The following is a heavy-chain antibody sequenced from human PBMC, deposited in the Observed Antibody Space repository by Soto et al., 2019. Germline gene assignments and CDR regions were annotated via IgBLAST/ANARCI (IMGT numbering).Heavy chain of an antibody. CDR2: MNPDNGKT. CDR1: GYTFTSND. Sequence: ASGKVFCKASGYTFTSNDINWVRQAPGQGPEWMGWMNPDNGKTGFAQKFQGRITMTRNTSISTAYMELSSLRSDDTAVYFCARPLCSSTRCGPYFFDSWGQGSLVTVS. CDR3: ARPLCSSTRCGPYFFDS. V-gene: IGHV1-8*01. D-gene: IGHD2-2*01. J-gene: IGHJ4*02.